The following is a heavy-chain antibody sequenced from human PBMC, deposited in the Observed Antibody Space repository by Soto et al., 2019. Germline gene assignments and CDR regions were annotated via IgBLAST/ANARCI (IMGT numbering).Heavy chain of an antibody. D-gene: IGHD3-10*01. J-gene: IGHJ4*02. CDR2: ISGSGGST. Sequence: EVQLLESGGGLVQPGGSLRLSCAASGFTFSSYAMSWVRQAPGKGLEWVSAISGSGGSTYYADSVKGRFTISRDNSKNTLYLQRNSLRAEDTAVYYCAKDRDAYDVGAPIDYWGQGTLVTVSS. V-gene: IGHV3-23*01. CDR3: AKDRDAYDVGAPIDY. CDR1: GFTFSSYA.